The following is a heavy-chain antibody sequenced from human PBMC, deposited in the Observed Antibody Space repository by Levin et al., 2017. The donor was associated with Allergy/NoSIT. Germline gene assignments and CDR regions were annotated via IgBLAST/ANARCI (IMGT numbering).Heavy chain of an antibody. CDR3: TTVHDYGDTAEYFQH. D-gene: IGHD4-17*01. V-gene: IGHV3-15*01. J-gene: IGHJ1*01. CDR1: GFTFSNAW. Sequence: PGGSLRLSCAASGFTFSNAWMSWVRQAPGKGLEWVGRIKSKTDGGTTDYAAPVKGRFTISRDESKNTLYLQMNSLKTEDTAVYYCTTVHDYGDTAEYFQHWGQGTLVTVSS. CDR2: IKSKTDGGTT.